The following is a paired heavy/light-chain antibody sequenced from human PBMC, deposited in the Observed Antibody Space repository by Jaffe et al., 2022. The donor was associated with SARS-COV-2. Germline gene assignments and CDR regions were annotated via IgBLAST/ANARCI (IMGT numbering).Heavy chain of an antibody. CDR2: ISHDETRR. V-gene: IGHV3-30*18. J-gene: IGHJ4*02. CDR1: GFTFSNYG. D-gene: IGHD6-13*01. CDR3: AKDLLAIAAPGSLAFDY. Sequence: HVQLVESGGGVVQPGRSLRLSCAASGFTFSNYGIHWVRQAPGKGLEWLAFISHDETRRYYADSVKGRFTISRANSKDTLFLHMDSLRAEDTAVYYCAKDLLAIAAPGSLAFDYWGQGTLVTVSS.
Light chain of an antibody. Sequence: SYELTQPPSVSVSPGQTASIPCSGDNLGNKYVSWYQQKPGQSPVLVIYQDNKRPSGIPERFSGSNSGNTATLTISGTQPMDEADYYCQAWDSSTYVIFGGGTKLTVL. CDR3: QAWDSSTYVI. CDR2: QDN. V-gene: IGLV3-1*01. CDR1: NLGNKY. J-gene: IGLJ2*01.